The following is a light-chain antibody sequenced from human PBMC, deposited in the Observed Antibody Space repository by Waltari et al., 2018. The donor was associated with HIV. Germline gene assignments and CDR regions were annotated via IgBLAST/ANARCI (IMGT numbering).Light chain of an antibody. V-gene: IGKV1-5*03. CDR2: KAS. CDR3: QQYNKFPIT. J-gene: IGKJ2*01. Sequence: DVQMTQSPSTLSASIGDRVSITCRASQNVGNWLAWYQQKPGKAPSLLISKASTLQIGVPTKFSGSGSGTHFTLTISGLRPDDFATYYCQQYNKFPITFGQGTKL. CDR1: QNVGNW.